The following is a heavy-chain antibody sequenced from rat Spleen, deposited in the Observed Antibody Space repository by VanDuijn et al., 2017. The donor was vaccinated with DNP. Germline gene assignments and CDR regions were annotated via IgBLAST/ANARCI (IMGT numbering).Heavy chain of an antibody. D-gene: IGHD3-1*01. V-gene: IGHV5-19*01. CDR1: GFSFSDYG. J-gene: IGHJ4*01. Sequence: EVQLVESGGGLVQPGNSLKLSCAASGFSFSDYGIHWIRQAPTKGLEWVASISPSGDNTYYRDPVKGRSTISRNKSKSTLNLQMASLRSGETALYSFARVHLGYYALVPGGQ. CDR3: ARVHLGYYALVP. CDR2: ISPSGDNT.